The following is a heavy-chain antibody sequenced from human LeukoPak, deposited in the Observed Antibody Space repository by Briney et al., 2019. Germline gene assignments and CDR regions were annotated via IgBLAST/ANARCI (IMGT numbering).Heavy chain of an antibody. CDR2: IYYRGST. V-gene: IGHV4-59*01. D-gene: IGHD3-10*01. CDR1: GGSISSYY. J-gene: IGHJ5*02. Sequence: SETLSLTCTVSGGSISSYYWNWIRQPPGKGLEWIGYIYYRGSTNYNPSLKRRVTILVDTSKNQFSLKLSSVTAADTAVYYCARVTRYYYGSGSYYRPNWFDPWGQGTLVTVSS. CDR3: ARVTRYYYGSGSYYRPNWFDP.